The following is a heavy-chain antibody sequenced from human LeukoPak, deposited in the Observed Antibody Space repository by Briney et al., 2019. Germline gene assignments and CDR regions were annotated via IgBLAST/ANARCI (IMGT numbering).Heavy chain of an antibody. V-gene: IGHV3-21*01. D-gene: IGHD4-17*01. Sequence: GGSLRLSCAASGFTFSSYSMNWIRQAPGQVLEWVSSISSSTSYIYYADSVKGRFTISKDNAKNSLYLQMNSLRAEDTAVYYCARAGGSTVSHSDYWGQGTLVTVSS. CDR3: ARAGGSTVSHSDY. CDR2: ISSSTSYI. J-gene: IGHJ4*02. CDR1: GFTFSSYS.